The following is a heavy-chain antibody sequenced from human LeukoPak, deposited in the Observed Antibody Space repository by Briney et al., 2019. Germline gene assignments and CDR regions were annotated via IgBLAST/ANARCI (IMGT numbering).Heavy chain of an antibody. Sequence: PGGSLRLSCAASGFTLRTYTMNWVRQAPGKGLEWVSYISTSSSTIYYADSVKGRSTISRDNAKNSLYLQMNSLRAEDTAVYYCARESPRIVVPTTFDYWGQGTLVTVSS. V-gene: IGHV3-48*01. J-gene: IGHJ4*02. CDR1: GFTLRTYT. D-gene: IGHD1-26*01. CDR2: ISTSSSTI. CDR3: ARESPRIVVPTTFDY.